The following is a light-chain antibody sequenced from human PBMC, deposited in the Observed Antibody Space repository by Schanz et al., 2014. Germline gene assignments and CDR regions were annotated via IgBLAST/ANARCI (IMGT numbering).Light chain of an antibody. CDR2: DAS. J-gene: IGKJ3*01. Sequence: AIQLTQSPSSLSASVGDRVTIACRASQGISSALAWYQQKPGKAPKLLIYDASSLETGVPLRFSGSGSGTEFTLTISRLEPEDFAVYYCQQRYNWPRAFGPGTKVDIK. CDR3: QQRYNWPRA. CDR1: QGISSA. V-gene: IGKV1D-13*01.